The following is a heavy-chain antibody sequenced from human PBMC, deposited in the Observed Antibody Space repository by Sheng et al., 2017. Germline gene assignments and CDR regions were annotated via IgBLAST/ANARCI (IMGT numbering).Heavy chain of an antibody. V-gene: IGHV3-23*01. D-gene: IGHD2-2*01. CDR3: AKDAIVVVPAAIQYYFDY. Sequence: LSCAASGFTFSSYAMSWVRQAPGKGLEWVSAISGSGGSTYYADSVKGRFTISRDNSKNTLYLQMNSLRAEDTAVYYCAKDAIVVVPAAIQYYFDYWGQGTLVTVSS. CDR2: ISGSGGST. CDR1: GFTFSSYA. J-gene: IGHJ4*02.